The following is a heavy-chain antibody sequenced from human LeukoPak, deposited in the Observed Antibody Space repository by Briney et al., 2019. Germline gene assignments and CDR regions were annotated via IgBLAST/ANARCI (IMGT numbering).Heavy chain of an antibody. CDR1: GGTFSSYA. V-gene: IGHV1-69*13. CDR2: IIPIFGTA. CDR3: ASSPYSSGFAYYFDY. D-gene: IGHD6-19*01. J-gene: IGHJ4*02. Sequence: SVKVSCKASGGTFSSYAISWVRQAPGQGLEWMGGIIPIFGTANYAQKFQGRVTITADESTSTAYMELSSLRSEDTAVYYYASSPYSSGFAYYFDYWGQGTLVTVSS.